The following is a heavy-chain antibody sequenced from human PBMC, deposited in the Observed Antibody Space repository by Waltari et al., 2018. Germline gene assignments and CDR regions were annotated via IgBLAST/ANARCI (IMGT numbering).Heavy chain of an antibody. CDR3: ARGLTYCGGDCSWYFDL. D-gene: IGHD2-21*02. Sequence: EVQLLESGGGLVQPGGSLRLSCAASGFTFSSYALSWVRQAPGKRLEWVSGSSGSGGSKNHSDSVKGRFTISRDNSRNTLYLQMNSLRAEDTAVYYCARGLTYCGGDCSWYFDLWGRGTLLTVSS. J-gene: IGHJ2*01. CDR2: SSGSGGSK. CDR1: GFTFSSYA. V-gene: IGHV3-23*01.